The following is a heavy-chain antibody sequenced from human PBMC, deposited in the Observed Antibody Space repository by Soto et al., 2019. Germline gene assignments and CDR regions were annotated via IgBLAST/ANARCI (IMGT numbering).Heavy chain of an antibody. CDR3: VRGDGDYYDGNGYLGRH. V-gene: IGHV3-74*01. CDR2: IKNDGSGT. J-gene: IGHJ4*02. Sequence: EVQLVESGGGLVQPGGSLRLSCAASGFTFSTYWMHWVRQAPGKGLVWVSRIKNDGSGTYYVDSVEGRFTISRDNAKNXXYLQMNSLRAEDTAVYYCVRGDGDYYDGNGYLGRHWGQGTLVTVSS. D-gene: IGHD3-22*01. CDR1: GFTFSTYW.